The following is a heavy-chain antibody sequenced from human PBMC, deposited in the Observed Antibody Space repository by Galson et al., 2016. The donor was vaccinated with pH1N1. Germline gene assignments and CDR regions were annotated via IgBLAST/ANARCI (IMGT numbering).Heavy chain of an antibody. CDR3: ACMVRGDYFDY. J-gene: IGHJ4*02. CDR1: GYTFTSYG. V-gene: IGHV1-18*01. D-gene: IGHD3-10*01. Sequence: SVMVSCKAPGYTFTSYGISWVRQAPGQGLEWMGWINPYTGDTNYAQKLQGRVTMTTDTSTSTAYMELRSLRSDDTAVYYCACMVRGDYFDYWGRGTLVTVSS. CDR2: INPYTGDT.